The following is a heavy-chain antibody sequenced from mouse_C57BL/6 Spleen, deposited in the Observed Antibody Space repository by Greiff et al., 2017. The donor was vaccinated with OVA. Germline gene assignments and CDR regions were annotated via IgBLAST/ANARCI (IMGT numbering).Heavy chain of an antibody. CDR3: ARRGATVVANYAMDY. Sequence: EVNLVESGGDLVKPGGSLKLSCAASGFTFSSYGMSWVRQTPDKRLEWVATISSGGSYTYYPDSVKGRFTISRDNAKNTLYLQMSSLKSEDTAMYYCARRGATVVANYAMDYWGQGTSVTVSS. V-gene: IGHV5-6*02. CDR2: ISSGGSYT. J-gene: IGHJ4*01. D-gene: IGHD1-1*01. CDR1: GFTFSSYG.